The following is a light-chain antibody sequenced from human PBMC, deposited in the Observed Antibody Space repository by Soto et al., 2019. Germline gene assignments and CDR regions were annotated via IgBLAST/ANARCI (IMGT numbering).Light chain of an antibody. Sequence: QSALTQPRSVSGSPGQSVAISCTGTSSDVGGYNFVSWYQQHPGKAPKLMIYDVNNRPSGVPDRFSGSKSGNTASLTISGLQAEDKADYYCCSYAGSYALYVFGTGTKLTVL. V-gene: IGLV2-11*01. CDR1: SSDVGGYNF. J-gene: IGLJ1*01. CDR3: CSYAGSYALYV. CDR2: DVN.